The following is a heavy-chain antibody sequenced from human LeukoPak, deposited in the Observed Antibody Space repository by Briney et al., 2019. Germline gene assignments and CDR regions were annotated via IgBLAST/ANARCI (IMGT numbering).Heavy chain of an antibody. V-gene: IGHV1-18*01. CDR3: ATVSLYMGPVLTHPFDY. CDR2: ISAYNGNT. CDR1: GYTFTSYG. J-gene: IGHJ4*02. Sequence: ASVKVSCKASGYTFTSYGISWVRQAPGQGLEWMGWISAYNGNTNYAQKLQGRVTMTTDTSTSTAYVELRSLRSDDTAVYYCATVSLYMGPVLTHPFDYWGQGTLVTVSS. D-gene: IGHD4-11*01.